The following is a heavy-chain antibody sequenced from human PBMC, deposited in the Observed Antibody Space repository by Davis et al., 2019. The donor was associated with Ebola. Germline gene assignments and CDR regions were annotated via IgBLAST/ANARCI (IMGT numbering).Heavy chain of an antibody. CDR3: ARVGDFDWLSNFDY. D-gene: IGHD3-9*01. CDR2: INAGNGNT. Sequence: ASVKVSCKASGYTFTSYAMHWVRQAPGQRLEWMGWINAGNGNTKYSQKFQGRVTMTRNTSISTAYMELSSLRSEDTAVYYCARVGDFDWLSNFDYWGQGTLVTVSS. J-gene: IGHJ4*02. V-gene: IGHV1-3*01. CDR1: GYTFTSYA.